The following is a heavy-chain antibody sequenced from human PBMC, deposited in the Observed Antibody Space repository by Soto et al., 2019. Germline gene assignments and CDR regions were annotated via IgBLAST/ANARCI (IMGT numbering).Heavy chain of an antibody. CDR1: VGTFSSYA. Sequence: GXSVKVSCKASVGTFSSYAISWVRQAPGQGLEWMGGIIPIFGTANYAQKFQGRVTITADESTSTAYMELSSLRSEDTAVYYCARDTGLAPGLLAAAGKVWFDPWGQGTLVTVSS. V-gene: IGHV1-69*13. D-gene: IGHD6-13*01. J-gene: IGHJ5*02. CDR3: ARDTGLAPGLLAAAGKVWFDP. CDR2: IIPIFGTA.